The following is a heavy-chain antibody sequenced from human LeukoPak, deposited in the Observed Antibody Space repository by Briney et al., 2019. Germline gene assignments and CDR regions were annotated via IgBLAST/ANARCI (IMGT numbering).Heavy chain of an antibody. V-gene: IGHV4-34*01. CDR2: INHSGST. CDR3: ARLIVGATPDY. D-gene: IGHD1-26*01. J-gene: IGHJ4*02. Sequence: SETLSLTCAVYGGSLSAYYWSWIRLFPGKWLEWIAEINHSGSTNYNPSLKSGVTSSVDISKNQFFLKLRSLTATDTAVYYLARLIVGATPDYWGQGTLVTVSS. CDR1: GGSLSAYY.